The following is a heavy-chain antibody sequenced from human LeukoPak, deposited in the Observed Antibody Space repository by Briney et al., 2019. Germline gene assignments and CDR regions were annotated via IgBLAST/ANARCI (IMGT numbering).Heavy chain of an antibody. CDR3: ARAHYYDSSGCGY. Sequence: GGSLRLSCAASGFTFSNYWMSWVRQTPGKGLEWVANIKQDGSEKYYVDSVKGRFTISRDNAKNSLYLQMNSLRAEDTAVYYCARAHYYDSSGCGYWGQGTLVTVSS. CDR1: GFTFSNYW. J-gene: IGHJ4*02. D-gene: IGHD3-22*01. V-gene: IGHV3-7*01. CDR2: IKQDGSEK.